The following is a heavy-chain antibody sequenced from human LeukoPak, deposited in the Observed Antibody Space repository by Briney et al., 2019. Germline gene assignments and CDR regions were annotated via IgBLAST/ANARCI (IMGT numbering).Heavy chain of an antibody. CDR2: IYTSGST. CDR1: GGSFSSGSYY. Sequence: SETLSLTCTVSGGSFSSGSYYWSWIRQPAGKGLEWIGRIYTSGSTNYNPSLKSRVTISVDTSKNQFSLKLSSVTAADTAAYYCARGGGDWGFHQSDYWGQGTLVTVSS. CDR3: ARGGGDWGFHQSDY. J-gene: IGHJ4*02. D-gene: IGHD2-21*01. V-gene: IGHV4-61*02.